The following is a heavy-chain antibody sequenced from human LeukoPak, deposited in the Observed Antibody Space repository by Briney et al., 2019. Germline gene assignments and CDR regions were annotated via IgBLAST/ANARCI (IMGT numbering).Heavy chain of an antibody. Sequence: GGSLRLPCAASGFTFSSYWMSWVRQAPGKGLEWVANIKQDGSEKYYVDSVKGRFTISRDNAKNSLYLQMNSLRAEDTAVYYCAREITMVRGVIGYYYYGMDVWGQGTTVTVSS. V-gene: IGHV3-7*01. J-gene: IGHJ6*02. CDR2: IKQDGSEK. CDR1: GFTFSSYW. CDR3: AREITMVRGVIGYYYYGMDV. D-gene: IGHD3-10*01.